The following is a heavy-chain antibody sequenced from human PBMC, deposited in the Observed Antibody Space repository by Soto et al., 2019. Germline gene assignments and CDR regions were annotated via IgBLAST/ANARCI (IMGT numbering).Heavy chain of an antibody. V-gene: IGHV3-9*01. J-gene: IGHJ3*02. D-gene: IGHD4-4*01. Sequence: EVQLVESGGGLVQPGRSLRLSCAASGFTFDDYAMHWVRQAPGKGLEWVSGISWNSDNIVYADSVKGRFTISRDNAKNSLYLQMNSLRAEDTALYYCAKDLYRNYGVAFDIWGQGTMVTVSS. CDR2: ISWNSDNI. CDR3: AKDLYRNYGVAFDI. CDR1: GFTFDDYA.